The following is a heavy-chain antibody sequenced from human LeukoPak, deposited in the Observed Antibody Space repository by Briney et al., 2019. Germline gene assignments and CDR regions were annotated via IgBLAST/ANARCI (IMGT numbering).Heavy chain of an antibody. V-gene: IGHV1-18*01. J-gene: IGHJ4*02. CDR2: ISTYSGNT. Sequence: ASVKVSCKASGYSFAGYGISWVRRAPGQGLEWIGWISTYSGNTNYAHNLQGRITVTTETSTSTAYMELRSLRSDDTAVYYCAGVGAAPGHFDYWGQGTQLTVSS. CDR3: AGVGAAPGHFDY. D-gene: IGHD6-13*01. CDR1: GYSFAGYG.